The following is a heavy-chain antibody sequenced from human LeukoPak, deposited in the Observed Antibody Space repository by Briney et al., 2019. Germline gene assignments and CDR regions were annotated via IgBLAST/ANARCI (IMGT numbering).Heavy chain of an antibody. Sequence: YPSQTLSLTCAVSGSAVSSDDHFWSWIRQPPGRGLEWIGYIYHRGSTSYNPSLRSRVTVSLDKSRNQFSLNLYSVTAADTAVYYCARAPYDILTGYFLFDSWGQGTLITVST. CDR3: ARAPYDILTGYFLFDS. CDR2: IYHRGST. V-gene: IGHV4-30-2*01. J-gene: IGHJ4*02. D-gene: IGHD3-9*01. CDR1: GSAVSSDDHF.